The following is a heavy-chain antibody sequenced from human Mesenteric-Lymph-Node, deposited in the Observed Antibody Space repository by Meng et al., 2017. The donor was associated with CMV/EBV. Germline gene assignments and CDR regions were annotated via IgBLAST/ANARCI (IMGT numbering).Heavy chain of an antibody. D-gene: IGHD3-10*01. CDR2: IWYDGSDK. V-gene: IGHV3-33*06. Sequence: LSLTCVVSGFTFSSYAMHWVRQAPGKGLEWVAMIWYDGSDKYYADSVKGRFTISRDNSKNTLYLHMSSLRAEDTAVYYCAKVHAGSALDYWGQGTLVTVSS. CDR1: GFTFSSYA. J-gene: IGHJ4*02. CDR3: AKVHAGSALDY.